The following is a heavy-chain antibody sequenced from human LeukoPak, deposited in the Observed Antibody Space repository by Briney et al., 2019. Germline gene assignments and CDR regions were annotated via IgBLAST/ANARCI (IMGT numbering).Heavy chain of an antibody. CDR3: ARDPRWLTPDCTSTSCYENYFDP. V-gene: IGHV4-38-2*02. CDR2: IYHTGSA. CDR1: GYSISSGYQ. D-gene: IGHD2-2*01. Sequence: PSETLSLTCVVSGYSISSGYQWAWIRQSPGKGLEWIGSIYHTGSAHYNPSLQSRVTISVDTSNNQFSLRLNSATAADTAVYYCARDPRWLTPDCTSTSCYENYFDPWGQGTLVTVSS. J-gene: IGHJ5*02.